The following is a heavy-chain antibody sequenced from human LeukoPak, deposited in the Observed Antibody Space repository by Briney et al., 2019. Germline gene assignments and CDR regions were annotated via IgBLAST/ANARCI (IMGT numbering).Heavy chain of an antibody. Sequence: PGESLRLSCAASGFTFSSYAMTWVRQAPGKGLEWVSSFSFNGESTYYADSAKGRFTISRDNAKNSLYLQMNSLRAEDTAVYYCASTCSSTSCYFGVGWFDPWGQGTLVTVSS. CDR1: GFTFSSYA. V-gene: IGHV3-23*01. CDR2: FSFNGEST. CDR3: ASTCSSTSCYFGVGWFDP. J-gene: IGHJ5*02. D-gene: IGHD2-2*01.